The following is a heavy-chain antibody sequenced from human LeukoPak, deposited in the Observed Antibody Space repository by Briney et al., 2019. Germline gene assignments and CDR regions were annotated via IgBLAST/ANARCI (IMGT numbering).Heavy chain of an antibody. D-gene: IGHD6-19*01. J-gene: IGHJ6*03. CDR2: IYYSGST. CDR3: ARAPSDSSGWYPYYYYMDV. Sequence: PSETLSLTCTVSGGSISSYYWSWIRQPPGKGLEWIGYIYYSGSTNYNPSLKSRVTISVDTSKNQFSLKLSSVTAADTAVYYCARAPSDSSGWYPYYYYMDVWGKGTTVTVSS. CDR1: GGSISSYY. V-gene: IGHV4-59*01.